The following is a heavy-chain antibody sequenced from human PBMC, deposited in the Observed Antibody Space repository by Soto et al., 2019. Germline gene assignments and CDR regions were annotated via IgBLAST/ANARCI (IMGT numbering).Heavy chain of an antibody. V-gene: IGHV4-59*01. CDR3: ARENYYALDY. J-gene: IGHJ4*02. CDR1: SGSISSYN. CDR2: INYSGST. D-gene: IGHD3-10*01. Sequence: SETLSLTCTVSSGSISSYNWNWVRQPPGKGLEWIGFINYSGSTHYNPSLKSRVTISLDTSKNQFSLKLNSVTAADTAVYYCARENYYALDYWGPGTLVTVSS.